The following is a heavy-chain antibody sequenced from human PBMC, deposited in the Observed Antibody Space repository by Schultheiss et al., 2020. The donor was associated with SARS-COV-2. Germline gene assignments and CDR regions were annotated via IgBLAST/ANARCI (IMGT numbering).Heavy chain of an antibody. Sequence: GSLRLSCAVYGGSFSGYYWSWIRQHPGKGLEWIGYIYYSGSTNYNPSLKSRVTISVDTSKNQFSLKLSSVTAADTAVYYCAREIAPGYSSSWYNWFDPWGQGTLVTVSS. J-gene: IGHJ5*02. V-gene: IGHV4-59*01. CDR2: IYYSGST. CDR1: GGSFSGYY. D-gene: IGHD6-13*01. CDR3: AREIAPGYSSSWYNWFDP.